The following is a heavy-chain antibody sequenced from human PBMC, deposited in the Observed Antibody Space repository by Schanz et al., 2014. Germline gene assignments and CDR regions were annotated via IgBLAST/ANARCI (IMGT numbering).Heavy chain of an antibody. V-gene: IGHV4-34*01. J-gene: IGHJ4*02. CDR3: ARAARRTRVVPLYFDY. Sequence: QVQLQQWGAGLLKPSETLSLTCAVYGGSFSGYYWSWIRQPPGKGLEWIAEINHGGSTNYNPSLKSRVTISVPPSKNQFSLKSRSVTAADTAVYYCARAARRTRVVPLYFDYWGQGTLVTVSS. D-gene: IGHD2-2*01. CDR2: INHGGST. CDR1: GGSFSGYY.